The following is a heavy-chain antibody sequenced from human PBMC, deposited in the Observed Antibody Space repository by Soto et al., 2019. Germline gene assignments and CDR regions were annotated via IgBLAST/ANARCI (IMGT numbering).Heavy chain of an antibody. D-gene: IGHD4-17*01. CDR1: GFAIRNYE. J-gene: IGHJ4*02. V-gene: IGHV3-48*03. Sequence: PWGSLRLSCAASGFAIRNYEMNWVRQAPGKGLEWVSYINSGGTSKKYTDSVEGRFTISRDTALNSLYLQMDSLRDEDTAIYYCARENSGDAFDFWGQGILVTVSS. CDR3: ARENSGDAFDF. CDR2: INSGGTSK.